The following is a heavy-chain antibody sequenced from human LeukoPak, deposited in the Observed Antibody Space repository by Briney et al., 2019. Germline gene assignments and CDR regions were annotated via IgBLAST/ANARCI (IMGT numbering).Heavy chain of an antibody. V-gene: IGHV3-30*18. CDR2: ISYDGSNK. D-gene: IGHD3-10*01. CDR1: GFTFSSYG. CDR3: AKSGLLWFGELSQFDY. J-gene: IGHJ4*02. Sequence: GRSLRLSCAASGFTFSSYGMHWVRQAPGKGLEWVAVISYDGSNKYYADSVKGRFTISRDNSKNTLYLQMNSLRAVDTAVYYCAKSGLLWFGELSQFDYWGQGTLVTVSS.